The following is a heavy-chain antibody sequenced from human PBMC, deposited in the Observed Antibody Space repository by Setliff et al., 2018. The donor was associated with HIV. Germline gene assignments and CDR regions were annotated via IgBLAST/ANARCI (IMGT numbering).Heavy chain of an antibody. D-gene: IGHD7-27*01. CDR2: INHSGST. Sequence: PSETLSLTCAVYGGSFSGSYWSWIRQPSGKGLEWIGEINHSGSTNYNPSLKSRVTMSVDTSKNQFSLKLSSVTAADTAVFYCARELGHYYYYMDVWGKGTTVTVSS. CDR1: GGSFSGSY. J-gene: IGHJ6*03. V-gene: IGHV4-34*01. CDR3: ARELGHYYYYMDV.